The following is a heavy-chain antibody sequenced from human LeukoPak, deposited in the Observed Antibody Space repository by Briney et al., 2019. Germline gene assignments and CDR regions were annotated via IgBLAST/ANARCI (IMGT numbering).Heavy chain of an antibody. CDR2: IDPSDSYT. CDR1: GNSFTNYW. V-gene: IGHV5-10-1*01. Sequence: GESLRISCKDSGNSFTNYWISWVRQMPGKGLEWMGRIDPSDSYTNYSPSFQGHVTISVDKSISTAYLPWSSLKASDTAMDYCARSYESGSTIDQWGQGTLVTVSS. D-gene: IGHD3-10*01. J-gene: IGHJ4*02. CDR3: ARSYESGSTIDQ.